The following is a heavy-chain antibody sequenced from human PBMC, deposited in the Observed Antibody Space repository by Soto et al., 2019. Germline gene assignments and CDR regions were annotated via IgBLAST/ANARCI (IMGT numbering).Heavy chain of an antibody. V-gene: IGHV4-30-2*01. CDR1: GGSISSGGYS. CDR3: ARSRSIGYCSGGSCYRMHFDD. J-gene: IGHJ4*02. D-gene: IGHD2-15*01. Sequence: PSETLSLTCAVSGGSISSGGYSWSWIRQPPGKGLEWIGYIYHSGSTYYNPSLKSRVTISVDRSKNQFSLKLSSVTAADTAVYYCARSRSIGYCSGGSCYRMHFDDWGKGTLVTVYS. CDR2: IYHSGST.